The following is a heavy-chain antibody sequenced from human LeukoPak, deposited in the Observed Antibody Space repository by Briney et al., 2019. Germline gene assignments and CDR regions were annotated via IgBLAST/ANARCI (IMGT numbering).Heavy chain of an antibody. J-gene: IGHJ3*02. V-gene: IGHV1-69*05. Sequence: PVKISCKASGGTFSSYPISWVRQAPGQGLEWMGGIIPLFGTANYAQKFQGRVTITTDESTSTAYMALSSLRSEDTAVYYCAREGEDGYNRGRGAFNIWGQGTMVTVSS. D-gene: IGHD5-24*01. CDR1: GGTFSSYP. CDR3: AREGEDGYNRGRGAFNI. CDR2: IIPLFGTA.